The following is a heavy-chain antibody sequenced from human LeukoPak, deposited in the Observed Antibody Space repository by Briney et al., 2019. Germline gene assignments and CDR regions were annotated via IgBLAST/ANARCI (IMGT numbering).Heavy chain of an antibody. Sequence: MTSETLSLTCAVYGGSFSGYYWSWIRQPPGKGLERIGEINHSGSTNYNPSLKSRVTISVDTSKNQFSLKLSSVTAADTAVYYCAKSYFDYSTYYSYYFNLWGQGALVTVSS. D-gene: IGHD4-11*01. CDR1: GGSFSGYY. CDR3: AKSYFDYSTYYSYYFNL. V-gene: IGHV4-34*01. CDR2: INHSGST. J-gene: IGHJ4*02.